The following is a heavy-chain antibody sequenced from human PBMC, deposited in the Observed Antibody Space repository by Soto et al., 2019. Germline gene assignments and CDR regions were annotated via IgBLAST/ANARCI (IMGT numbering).Heavy chain of an antibody. CDR3: ARRRYSIGWSTNWFDP. V-gene: IGHV4-39*01. J-gene: IGHJ5*02. CDR2: ISYSGST. D-gene: IGHD6-19*01. Sequence: QLHLQESGPGLVKPSETLSLTCTVSGGSISSSSYYWGWIRQPPGKGLEWYGSISYSGSTYYNPSLKSRVTMSVDTSKNQFSLKLTSVTAADTALYYCARRRYSIGWSTNWFDPWGQGTLVTVSS. CDR1: GGSISSSSYY.